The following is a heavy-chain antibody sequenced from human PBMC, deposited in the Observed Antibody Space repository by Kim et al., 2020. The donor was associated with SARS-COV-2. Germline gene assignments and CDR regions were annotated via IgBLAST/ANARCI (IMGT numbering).Heavy chain of an antibody. D-gene: IGHD3-3*02. V-gene: IGHV1-24*01. CDR2: FKADDDKT. CDR3: APVTLQGAGSFYGLDV. J-gene: IGHJ6*01. Sequence: ASVKVSCKVSGNTLAEMAIQWLRQAPGKGLEWLGGFKADDDKTKYSKNFQARVTMTEGASTDTAYMELRRLTSGDTAVYFCAPVTLQGAGSFYGLDV. CDR1: GNTLAEMA.